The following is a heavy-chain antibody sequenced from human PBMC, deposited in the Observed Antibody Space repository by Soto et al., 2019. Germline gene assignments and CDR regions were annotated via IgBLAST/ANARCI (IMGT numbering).Heavy chain of an antibody. CDR1: GFTFSSYS. D-gene: IGHD5-18*01. CDR3: ARNGEEYSYGYPDDITGRVDY. V-gene: IGHV3-48*01. Sequence: GGSLRLSCAASGFTFSSYSMNWVRQAPGKGLEWVSYISSSSSTIYYADSVKGRFTISRDNAKNSLYLQMNSLRAEDTAVYYCARNGEEYSYGYPDDITGRVDYWGQGTLVTVSS. CDR2: ISSSSSTI. J-gene: IGHJ4*02.